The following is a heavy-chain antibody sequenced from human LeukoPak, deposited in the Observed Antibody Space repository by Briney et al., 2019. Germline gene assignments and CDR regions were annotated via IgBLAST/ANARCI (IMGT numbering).Heavy chain of an antibody. Sequence: ASVKVSCKASGYTFTGYYMHWVRQAPGQGLEWMGWINPNSGGTNYAQKFQGRVTMTRDTSISTAYMELSRLRSDDTAVYYCARDYCSSTSCRFPHYYYYGMDVWGQGTTVTVSS. D-gene: IGHD2-2*01. CDR1: GYTFTGYY. V-gene: IGHV1-2*02. J-gene: IGHJ6*02. CDR2: INPNSGGT. CDR3: ARDYCSSTSCRFPHYYYYGMDV.